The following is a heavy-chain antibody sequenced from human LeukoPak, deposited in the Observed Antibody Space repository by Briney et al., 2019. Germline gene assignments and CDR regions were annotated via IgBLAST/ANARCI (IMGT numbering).Heavy chain of an antibody. Sequence: SVKVSCKASGGTFSSYAISWVRQAPGQGLEWMGRIIPILGIANYAQKFQGRVTITADKSTSTAYMELSSRRSEDTAVYYCAREGAAAGEYYYGMDVWGQGTTVTVSS. CDR1: GGTFSSYA. J-gene: IGHJ6*02. CDR3: AREGAAAGEYYYGMDV. CDR2: IIPILGIA. D-gene: IGHD6-13*01. V-gene: IGHV1-69*04.